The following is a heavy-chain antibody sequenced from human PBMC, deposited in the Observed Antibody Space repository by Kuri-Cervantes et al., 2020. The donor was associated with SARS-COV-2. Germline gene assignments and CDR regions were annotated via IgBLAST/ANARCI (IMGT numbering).Heavy chain of an antibody. J-gene: IGHJ4*02. V-gene: IGHV3-30*07. CDR2: ISYDGSNK. CDR1: EFTFSSYA. Sequence: GSLRLSCAASEFTFSSYAMHWVRQAPGKGLEWVAVISYDGSNKYYADSVKGRFTISRDNSKNTLYLQMNSLRAEDTAVYYCARGDTTLWYFDYWGQGTLVTVSS. D-gene: IGHD3-10*02. CDR3: ARGDTTLWYFDY.